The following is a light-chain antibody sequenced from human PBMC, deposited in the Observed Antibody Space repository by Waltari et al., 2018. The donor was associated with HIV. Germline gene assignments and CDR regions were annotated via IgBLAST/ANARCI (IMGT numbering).Light chain of an antibody. CDR3: AVWDDSLFGYV. J-gene: IGLJ1*01. CDR2: IDD. V-gene: IGLV1-44*01. CDR1: RSNIGNKT. Sequence: QSVLTQPPSASGTPGQRVTVSCSGSRSNIGNKTVSWYQQPPGTAPKLLSHIDDQRPSGVPDRCSGSKSGTSASLAISGLQSEDEADYYCAVWDDSLFGYVFGTGTKVAVL.